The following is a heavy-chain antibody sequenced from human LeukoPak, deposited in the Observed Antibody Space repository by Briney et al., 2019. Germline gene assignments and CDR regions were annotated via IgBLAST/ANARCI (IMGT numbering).Heavy chain of an antibody. V-gene: IGHV4-34*01. Sequence: SETLSLTCAVYGGSFSGYYWSWIRQPPGKGLEWIGEINHSGSTNYNPSLKSRVTISVDTSKNQFSLKLSSVTAADTAVYYCARRGFYYYYGMDVWGQGTTVTVSS. D-gene: IGHD1-26*01. J-gene: IGHJ6*02. CDR1: GGSFSGYY. CDR2: INHSGST. CDR3: ARRGFYYYYGMDV.